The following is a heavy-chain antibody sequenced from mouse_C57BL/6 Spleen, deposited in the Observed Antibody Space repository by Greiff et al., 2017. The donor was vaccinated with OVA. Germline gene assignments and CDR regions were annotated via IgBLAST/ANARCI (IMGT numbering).Heavy chain of an antibody. CDR1: GFSLSTSGMG. Sequence: VKLMESGPGILQSSQTLSLTCSFSGFSLSTSGMGVSWIRQPSGKGLEWLAHIYWDDDKRYNPSLKSRLTISKDTSRNQVFLKITSVDTADTATYYCARRGYYGSNYYAMDDWGQGTSVTVSS. V-gene: IGHV8-12*01. CDR2: IYWDDDK. J-gene: IGHJ4*01. D-gene: IGHD1-1*01. CDR3: ARRGYYGSNYYAMDD.